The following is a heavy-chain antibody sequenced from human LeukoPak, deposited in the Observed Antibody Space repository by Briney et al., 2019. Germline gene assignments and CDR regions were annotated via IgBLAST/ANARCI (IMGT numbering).Heavy chain of an antibody. CDR3: AKISTVTENFHH. CDR2: IYSSGSYT. J-gene: IGHJ4*02. D-gene: IGHD4-17*01. Sequence: GGSLRLSCAASVFAFGNYAMGWVRQAPGKWLEWVSSIYSSGSYTPSADSVKVRFPISRDNSVNAVYLQMNSMRGDGMAVYSCAKISTVTENFHHWGQGALVTVSS. V-gene: IGHV3-23*05. CDR1: VFAFGNYA.